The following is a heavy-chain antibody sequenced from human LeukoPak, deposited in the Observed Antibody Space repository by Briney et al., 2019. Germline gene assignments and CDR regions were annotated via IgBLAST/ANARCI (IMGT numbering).Heavy chain of an antibody. Sequence: PSETLSLTCTVSGGSISSSSYYWGWIRQPPGKGLEWIGSIYYSGSTYYNPSLKSRVTISVDTSKNQFSLKLSSVTAADTALYYCARHSYNYYGLDVWGQGTTITVSS. CDR2: IYYSGST. CDR3: ARHSYNYYGLDV. V-gene: IGHV4-39*01. J-gene: IGHJ6*02. CDR1: GGSISSSSYY.